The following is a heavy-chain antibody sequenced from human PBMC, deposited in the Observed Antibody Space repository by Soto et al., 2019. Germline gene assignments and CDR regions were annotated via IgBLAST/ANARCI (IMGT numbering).Heavy chain of an antibody. CDR3: ARGSLRWYRSPTYWFDP. Sequence: SETLSLTCAVYGGSFSGYYWSWIRQPPGKGLEWIGEINHSGSTNYNPSLKSRVTISVDTSKNQFSLKLSSVTAADTAVYYCARGSLRWYRSPTYWFDPWGQGTLVNVS. CDR1: GGSFSGYY. J-gene: IGHJ5*02. V-gene: IGHV4-34*01. D-gene: IGHD4-17*01. CDR2: INHSGST.